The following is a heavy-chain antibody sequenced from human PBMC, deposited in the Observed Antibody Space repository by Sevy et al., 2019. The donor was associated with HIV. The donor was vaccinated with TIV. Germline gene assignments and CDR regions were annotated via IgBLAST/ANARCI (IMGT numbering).Heavy chain of an antibody. V-gene: IGHV5-51*01. Sequence: GESLKISCKGSGYSFTSYWIGWVRQMPGKGLEWMGIIYPGDSDTRYSPSFQGQVTISADKSVRTAYLQWGSLKASDTAMYYCARPHSSGHTRRDAFDIWGQGTMVTVSS. CDR1: GYSFTSYW. J-gene: IGHJ3*02. CDR3: ARPHSSGHTRRDAFDI. CDR2: IYPGDSDT. D-gene: IGHD6-19*01.